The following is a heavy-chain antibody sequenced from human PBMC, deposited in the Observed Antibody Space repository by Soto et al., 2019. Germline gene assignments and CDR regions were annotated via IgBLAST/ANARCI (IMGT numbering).Heavy chain of an antibody. CDR1: GFTFSNAW. J-gene: IGHJ4*02. Sequence: EVQLVESGGGLVKPGGSLRLSCAASGFTFSNAWMNWVRQAPGKGLEWVGRIKSKTDGGTTDYAAPVKGRFTISRDDSKNTLYLQMNSLKTEDTAVYYCTTDLQLMITFGGVMATNSRLLDYWGQGTLVTVSS. CDR3: TTDLQLMITFGGVMATNSRLLDY. D-gene: IGHD3-16*01. CDR2: IKSKTDGGTT. V-gene: IGHV3-15*07.